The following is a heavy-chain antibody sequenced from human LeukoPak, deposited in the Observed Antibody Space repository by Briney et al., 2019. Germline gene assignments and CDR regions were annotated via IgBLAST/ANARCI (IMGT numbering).Heavy chain of an antibody. J-gene: IGHJ6*02. CDR3: ARGQGSGWVYYYYGMDV. CDR1: GYTFTSYD. CDR2: MNPNSGNT. V-gene: IGHV1-8*01. Sequence: ASVKVSCKASGYTFTSYDINWVRQATGQGLEWMGWMNPNSGNTGYAQKFRGRVTMTRNTSISTAYMELSSLRSEDTAVYYCARGQGSGWVYYYYGMDVWGQGTTVTVSS. D-gene: IGHD6-19*01.